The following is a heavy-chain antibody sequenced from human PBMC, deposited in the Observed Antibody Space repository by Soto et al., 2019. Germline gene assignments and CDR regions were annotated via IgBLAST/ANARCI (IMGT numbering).Heavy chain of an antibody. V-gene: IGHV1-69*02. CDR3: ATNYGSGSTHFDY. D-gene: IGHD3-10*01. CDR2: IIPMLVMS. J-gene: IGHJ4*02. Sequence: QVQLVQSGAAVKKPGSSVRVSCTASGDTFNFYTISWVRQVPGQGPEWMGRIIPMLVMSNSSQKFQGRVTIMADKSTSTVYMNLSGLTSEDTAVYYCATNYGSGSTHFDYWGQGTLVTVSS. CDR1: GDTFNFYT.